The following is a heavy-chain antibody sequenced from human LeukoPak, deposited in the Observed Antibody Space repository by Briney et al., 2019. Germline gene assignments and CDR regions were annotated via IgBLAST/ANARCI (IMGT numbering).Heavy chain of an antibody. CDR1: GYTSTSYY. D-gene: IGHD3-22*01. CDR2: INPSGGST. Sequence: ASVKVSCKASGYTSTSYYMHWVRQAPGQGLEWMGIINPSGGSTSYAQKFQGRVTMTRDTSTSTVYMELSSLRSEDTAVYYCAINLDYYDSSGYSLEDYWGQGTLVTVSS. V-gene: IGHV1-46*01. J-gene: IGHJ4*02. CDR3: AINLDYYDSSGYSLEDY.